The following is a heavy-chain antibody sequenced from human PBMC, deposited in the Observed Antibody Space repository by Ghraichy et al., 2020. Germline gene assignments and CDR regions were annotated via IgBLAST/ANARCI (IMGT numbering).Heavy chain of an antibody. V-gene: IGHV3-74*01. D-gene: IGHD2-15*01. CDR1: GFTFSSYW. Sequence: GSLRLSCAVSGFTFSSYWMHWVRRAPGKGLVWVSRINSDGSSISYADSVKGRFTFSRDNAKNTLYLQMNSLRADDTAVYYCARGGPEYCSGGSCYAGDYWGQGTLVTVSS. CDR2: INSDGSSI. J-gene: IGHJ4*02. CDR3: ARGGPEYCSGGSCYAGDY.